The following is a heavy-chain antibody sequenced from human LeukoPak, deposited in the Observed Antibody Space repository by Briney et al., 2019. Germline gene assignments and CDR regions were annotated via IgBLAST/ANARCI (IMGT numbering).Heavy chain of an antibody. CDR1: GYTFTSYG. V-gene: IGHV1-18*04. CDR3: GRLYDYVWGSYRYTGMVYIDY. D-gene: IGHD3-16*02. CDR2: ISAYNGNN. J-gene: IGHJ4*02. Sequence: ASVKGSCKASGYTFTSYGISWVRQAPGEGLVWMGSISAYNGNNNYAQKLQGRVTMTTNTYTSTAYMELMSLRSDDTAAYYCGRLYDYVWGSYRYTGMVYIDYCRQRTLVTVSS.